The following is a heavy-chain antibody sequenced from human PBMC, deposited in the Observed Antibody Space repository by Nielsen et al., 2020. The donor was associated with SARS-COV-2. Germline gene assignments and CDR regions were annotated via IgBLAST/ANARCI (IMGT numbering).Heavy chain of an antibody. V-gene: IGHV3-9*01. CDR2: ISWNSGNI. D-gene: IGHD4-17*01. CDR1: GFTFDDYA. CDR3: VRESAYGDYTGGFDY. J-gene: IGHJ4*02. Sequence: SLKISCAASGFTFDDYAMHWVRQAPGKGLEWVSGISWNSGNIGYADSVKGRFTISRDNSKNTLSLQMNSLRGEDTAVYYCVRESAYGDYTGGFDYWGQGTLVTVSS.